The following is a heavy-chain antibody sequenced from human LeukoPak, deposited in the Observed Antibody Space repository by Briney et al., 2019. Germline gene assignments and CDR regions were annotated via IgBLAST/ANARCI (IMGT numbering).Heavy chain of an antibody. Sequence: SSETLSLTCTVSGGSTSSISYYWGWIRQPAGKGLEWIGRIYTSGSTNYNPSLKSRVTMSVDTSKNQFSLKLSSVTAADTAVYYCARDHLIAVAGTYYYYGMDVWGQGTTVTVSS. CDR2: IYTSGST. V-gene: IGHV4-61*02. D-gene: IGHD6-19*01. CDR1: GGSTSSISYY. J-gene: IGHJ6*02. CDR3: ARDHLIAVAGTYYYYGMDV.